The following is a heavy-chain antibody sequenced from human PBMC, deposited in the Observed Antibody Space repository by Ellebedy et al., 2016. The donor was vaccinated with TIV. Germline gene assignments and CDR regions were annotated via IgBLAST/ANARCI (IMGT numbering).Heavy chain of an antibody. V-gene: IGHV4-61*01. CDR1: GGSVSSGSYY. Sequence: SETLSLTCTVSGGSVSSGSYYWSWIRQPPGKGLEWIGYIHYSGSTNYNPSLKSRVTISVDTSKNQFSLKLSSVTPEDTAVYYCARGWFGSGMGVWGQGTTVTVSS. J-gene: IGHJ6*02. CDR3: ARGWFGSGMGV. CDR2: IHYSGST. D-gene: IGHD3-10*01.